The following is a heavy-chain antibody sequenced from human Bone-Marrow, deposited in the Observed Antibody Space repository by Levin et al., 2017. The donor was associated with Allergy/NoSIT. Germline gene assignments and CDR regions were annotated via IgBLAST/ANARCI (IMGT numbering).Heavy chain of an antibody. CDR2: LSGSGGST. CDR3: AKGDLEQWYFDL. D-gene: IGHD1/OR15-1a*01. CDR1: GFTFINYA. J-gene: IGHJ2*01. V-gene: IGHV3-23*01. Sequence: GGSLRLSCAASGFTFINYAMSWVRQAPGKGLEWVSGLSGSGGSTHYADSVKGRFTISRDNSKNTVYLQMNSLRAEDTALYFCAKGDLEQWYFDLWGRGTLVTVSS.